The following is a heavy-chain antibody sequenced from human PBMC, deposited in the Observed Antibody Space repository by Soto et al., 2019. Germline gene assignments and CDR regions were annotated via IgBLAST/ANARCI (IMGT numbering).Heavy chain of an antibody. CDR3: ARGGCTNGVCYLGNWFDP. CDR2: IYYSGST. CDR1: GGSISSYY. Sequence: SETLSLTCTVPGGSISSYYWSWIRQPPGKGLEWIGYIYYSGSTNYNPSLKSRVTISVDTSKNQFSLKLSSVTAADTAVYYCARGGCTNGVCYLGNWFDPWGQGTLVTVSS. V-gene: IGHV4-59*01. J-gene: IGHJ5*02. D-gene: IGHD2-8*01.